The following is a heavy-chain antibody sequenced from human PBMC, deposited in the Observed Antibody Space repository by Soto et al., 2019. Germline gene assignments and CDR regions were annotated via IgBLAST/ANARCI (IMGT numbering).Heavy chain of an antibody. D-gene: IGHD3-10*01. CDR1: GFTFSSYG. J-gene: IGHJ6*02. V-gene: IGHV3-33*01. CDR3: ARDLFHCGMDV. CDR2: IWYDGSNK. Sequence: HVQLVESGGGVVQPGRSLRLSCAASGFTFSSYGMHWVRQAPGKGLEWVAVIWYDGSNKYYADSVKGRFTISRDNSKNTLYLQMNSLRAEDTAVYYCARDLFHCGMDVWGQGTTVTVSS.